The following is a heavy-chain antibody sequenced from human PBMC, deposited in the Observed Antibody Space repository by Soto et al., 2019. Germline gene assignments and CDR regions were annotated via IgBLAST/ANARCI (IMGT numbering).Heavy chain of an antibody. D-gene: IGHD6-6*01. V-gene: IGHV3-13*05. CDR1: GFTFSSYD. CDR2: IGTAGDP. CDR3: ARWEQLVGFDY. Sequence: EVQLVESGGGLVQPGGSLRLSCAASGFTFSSYDMHWVRQATGKGLEWVSAIGTAGDPYYPGSVKGRFTISRENAKNSLYLQLTSLRAGATAVYYCARWEQLVGFDYWGQGTLVTVSS. J-gene: IGHJ4*02.